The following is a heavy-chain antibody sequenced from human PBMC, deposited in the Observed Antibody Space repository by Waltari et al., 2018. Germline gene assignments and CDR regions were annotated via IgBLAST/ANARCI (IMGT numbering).Heavy chain of an antibody. D-gene: IGHD6-13*01. Sequence: QLQLQESGPGLVKPSETLSLTCTVSGGSISSSSYYWGWIRQPPGKGLEWIGSIYYSGITYYNPSLKSRVTISVDTSKNQFSLKLSSVTAADTAVYYCASGYSSSNWFDPWGQGTLVTVSS. CDR1: GGSISSSSYY. V-gene: IGHV4-39*07. CDR3: ASGYSSSNWFDP. CDR2: IYYSGIT. J-gene: IGHJ5*02.